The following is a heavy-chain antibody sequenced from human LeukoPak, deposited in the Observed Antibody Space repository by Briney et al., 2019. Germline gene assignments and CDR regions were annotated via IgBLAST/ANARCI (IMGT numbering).Heavy chain of an antibody. V-gene: IGHV5-51*01. CDR1: XYSFXSYW. D-gene: IGHD2-15*01. CDR2: IYPGDSDT. J-gene: IGHJ4*02. Sequence: GESLKISCKGSXYSFXSYWIGWVRXXPGKXXEWMGIIYPGDSDTRYSPSFQGQVTISADKSISTAYLQWSSLKASDTAMYYCARQSGYCSGGSCLFDYWGQGTLVTVSS. CDR3: ARQSGYCSGGSCLFDY.